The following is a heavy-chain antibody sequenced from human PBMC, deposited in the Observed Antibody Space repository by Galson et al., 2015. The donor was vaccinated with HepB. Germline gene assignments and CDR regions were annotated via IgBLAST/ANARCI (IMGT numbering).Heavy chain of an antibody. J-gene: IGHJ4*02. CDR2: IKQDGSEK. Sequence: SLRLSCAASGFTFSSYWMSWVRQAPGKGLEWVANIKQDGSEKYYVDSVKGRFTISRDNAKNSLYLQMNSLRAEDTAVYYCARDENVPHEWQQLVGPPLYWCQGTLVTVSS. CDR3: ARDENVPHEWQQLVGPPLY. D-gene: IGHD6-13*01. V-gene: IGHV3-7*03. CDR1: GFTFSSYW.